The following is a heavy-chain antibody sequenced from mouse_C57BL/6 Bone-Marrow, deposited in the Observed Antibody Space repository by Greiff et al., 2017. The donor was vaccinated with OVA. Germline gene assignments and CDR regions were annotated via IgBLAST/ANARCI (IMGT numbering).Heavy chain of an antibody. Sequence: QVHVKQPGAELVRPGTSVKLSCKASGYTFTSYWMHWVKQRPGQGLEWIGVIDPSDSYTNYNQKFKGKATLTVDTSSSTAYMQLSSLTSEDSAVYYCARDYSNYEDAMDYWGQGTSVTVSS. V-gene: IGHV1-59*01. CDR1: GYTFTSYW. J-gene: IGHJ4*01. CDR2: IDPSDSYT. CDR3: ARDYSNYEDAMDY. D-gene: IGHD2-5*01.